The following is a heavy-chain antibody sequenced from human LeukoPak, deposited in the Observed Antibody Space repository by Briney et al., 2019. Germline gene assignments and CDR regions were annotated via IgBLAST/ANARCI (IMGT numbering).Heavy chain of an antibody. D-gene: IGHD6-19*01. Sequence: PSETQSLTCAVSGYSISSGYYWGWIRQPPGKGLEWIGSIYHSGSTYYNPSLKSRVTISVDTSKNQFSLKLSSVTAADTAVYYCARSIAVAGNDAFDIWGRGTMVTVSS. CDR2: IYHSGST. V-gene: IGHV4-38-2*01. CDR1: GYSISSGYY. CDR3: ARSIAVAGNDAFDI. J-gene: IGHJ3*02.